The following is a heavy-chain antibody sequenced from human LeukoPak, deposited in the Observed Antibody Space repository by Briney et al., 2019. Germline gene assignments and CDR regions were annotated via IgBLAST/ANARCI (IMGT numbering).Heavy chain of an antibody. Sequence: SETLSLTCTVSGGSISSYYWSWIRQPPGKGLEWIGYIYYSGSTNYNPSLKSRVTISVDTSKNQFSLKLSSVTAADTAVYYCARHHRPGMGDYYYGMDVWGQGTTVTVSS. CDR1: GGSISSYY. V-gene: IGHV4-59*08. D-gene: IGHD3-16*01. J-gene: IGHJ6*02. CDR2: IYYSGST. CDR3: ARHHRPGMGDYYYGMDV.